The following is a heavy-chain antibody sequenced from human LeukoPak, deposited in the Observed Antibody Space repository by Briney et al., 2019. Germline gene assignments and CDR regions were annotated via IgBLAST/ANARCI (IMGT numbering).Heavy chain of an antibody. Sequence: GGPLRLPCRPSGLPFSKYPMNWPPQAPGRGREGLTMISGSGCNTYRAHSVRGRSTISGDNSKNTLYLRMNSLRAGDTARYYCVKSPISHLAAGVAGLPPDNYMDVWGKGTAVTVS. CDR3: VKSPISHLAAGVAGLPPDNYMDV. J-gene: IGHJ6*03. V-gene: IGHV3-23*01. CDR2: ISGSGCNT. CDR1: GLPFSKYP. D-gene: IGHD6-25*01.